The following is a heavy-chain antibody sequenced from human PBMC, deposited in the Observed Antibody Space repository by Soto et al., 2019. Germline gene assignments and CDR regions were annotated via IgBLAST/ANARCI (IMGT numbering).Heavy chain of an antibody. Sequence: SVKVSCKASGGTFCSYTISWVRQAPGQGLEWMGRIIPILGIANYAQKFQGRVTITADTSTSTAYMELRSLRSDDTAMYYCARGGGYLDYWAQGALVTVSS. D-gene: IGHD3-16*01. J-gene: IGHJ4*02. CDR1: GGTFCSYT. CDR2: IIPILGIA. V-gene: IGHV1-69*02. CDR3: ARGGGYLDY.